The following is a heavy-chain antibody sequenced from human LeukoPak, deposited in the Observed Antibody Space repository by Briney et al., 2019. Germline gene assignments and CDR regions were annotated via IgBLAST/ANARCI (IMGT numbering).Heavy chain of an antibody. Sequence: VASVKVSCKASGYTFTSYDINWVRQATGQGLEWMGWMNPNSGNTGYAQKFQGRVTMTRNTSISTAYMELSSLRSEGTAVYYCARGLLYYDILTGYRSVAFDIWGQGTMVTVSS. J-gene: IGHJ3*02. CDR3: ARGLLYYDILTGYRSVAFDI. V-gene: IGHV1-8*01. CDR1: GYTFTSYD. CDR2: MNPNSGNT. D-gene: IGHD3-9*01.